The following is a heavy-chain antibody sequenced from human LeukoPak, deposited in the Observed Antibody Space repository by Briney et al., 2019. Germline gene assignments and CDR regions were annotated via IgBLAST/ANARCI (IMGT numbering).Heavy chain of an antibody. Sequence: GGSLRLSCAASGLTVSSSYMSWVRQAPGKGLEWVSIIYNDGSTYYSDSMKGRCTISRDNSKNTLYLQMNSLRAEDTAVYYCARVYGDYVEGRGNPDYWGQGTLVTVSS. CDR3: ARVYGDYVEGRGNPDY. CDR1: GLTVSSSY. V-gene: IGHV3-53*01. J-gene: IGHJ4*02. D-gene: IGHD4-17*01. CDR2: IYNDGST.